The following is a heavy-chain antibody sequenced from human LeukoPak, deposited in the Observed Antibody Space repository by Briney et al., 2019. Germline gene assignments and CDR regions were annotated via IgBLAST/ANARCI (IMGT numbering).Heavy chain of an antibody. V-gene: IGHV4-38-2*01. CDR2: IYHSGIT. D-gene: IGHD1-14*01. CDR3: TGFSTASSRPAYY. Sequence: SETLSLTCAVSGYSISSGYYWGWIRQSPGKGLEWIGNIYHSGITHYNPSLQGRITLSVDTSKNQFSLNLSSVTAADTAVYYCTGFSTASSRPAYYWGQGTLVIVSS. J-gene: IGHJ4*02. CDR1: GYSISSGYY.